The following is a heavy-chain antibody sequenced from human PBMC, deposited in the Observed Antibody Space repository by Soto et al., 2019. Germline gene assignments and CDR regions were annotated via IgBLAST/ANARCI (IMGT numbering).Heavy chain of an antibody. CDR3: IRLEESGCSGDRCYSGFDH. Sequence: EVQLVESGGGLVQPGGSLKLSCAASGFIFSDSAVHWVRQASGKGLEWVGRIRAKTNNYATAYVASVQGRFTVSRDDSKNTAYLHMSSLRTEDTAMYYCIRLEESGCSGDRCYSGFDHWGQGTLVTVSS. J-gene: IGHJ4*02. CDR1: GFIFSDSA. D-gene: IGHD2-15*01. V-gene: IGHV3-73*02. CDR2: IRAKTNNYAT.